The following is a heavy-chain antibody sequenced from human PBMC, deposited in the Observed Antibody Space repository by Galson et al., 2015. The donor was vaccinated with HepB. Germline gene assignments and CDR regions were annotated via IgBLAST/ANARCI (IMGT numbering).Heavy chain of an antibody. V-gene: IGHV3-30*02. J-gene: IGHJ4*02. CDR3: AKDSSGPYTSIWYGNTLDY. Sequence: SLRLSCGASGFSFFNYGMHWVRQAPGKGLEWVAFIRYDGSNKYYGDSVKGRFTISRDNSNKMVYLRMNSLRAEDTAVYYCAKDSSGPYTSIWYGNTLDYWGQGTLVTVSS. CDR2: IRYDGSNK. CDR1: GFSFFNYG. D-gene: IGHD6-13*01.